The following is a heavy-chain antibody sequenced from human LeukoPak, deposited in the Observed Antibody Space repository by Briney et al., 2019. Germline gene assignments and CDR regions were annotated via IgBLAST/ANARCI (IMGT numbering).Heavy chain of an antibody. Sequence: ASVKVSCKASGYTFSNYVISWVRQAPGQGLEWMGWISGYNGNTDYAQKFQGRVTMTTDTSTTTAYTELRSLRSDDTAVYYCARDERRFGESHYFDYWGQGALVTVSS. CDR2: ISGYNGNT. D-gene: IGHD3-10*01. V-gene: IGHV1-18*01. CDR3: ARDERRFGESHYFDY. CDR1: GYTFSNYV. J-gene: IGHJ4*02.